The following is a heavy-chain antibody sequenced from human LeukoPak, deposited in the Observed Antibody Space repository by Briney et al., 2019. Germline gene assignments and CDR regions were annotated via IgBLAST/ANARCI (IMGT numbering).Heavy chain of an antibody. CDR1: GFTFSTYW. CDR2: INQDASEI. V-gene: IGHV3-7*01. Sequence: PGGSLRLSRAASGFTFSTYWMNWYRQAPGKGLEWVGNINQDASEINYVDSVRGRFTISRDNAKNSLHLQMNSLRAEDTAVYYCATDRDNSDWQKRFDSWGQGTLVTVSS. CDR3: ATDRDNSDWQKRFDS. D-gene: IGHD2-21*02. J-gene: IGHJ4*02.